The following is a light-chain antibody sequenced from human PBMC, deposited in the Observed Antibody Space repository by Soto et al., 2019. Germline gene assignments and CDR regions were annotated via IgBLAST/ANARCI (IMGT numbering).Light chain of an antibody. J-gene: IGKJ2*01. V-gene: IGKV3-20*01. CDR3: QQYGSSLYT. Sequence: EIVLTQSPGTLSLSPGERATLSCRASQSVSSSYLAWYQQKPGQAPRLLIYGASSRATGIPDRFSGSGSGTYLTLTISRLEPEDFAVYYCQQYGSSLYTFGQGTKLEIK. CDR2: GAS. CDR1: QSVSSSY.